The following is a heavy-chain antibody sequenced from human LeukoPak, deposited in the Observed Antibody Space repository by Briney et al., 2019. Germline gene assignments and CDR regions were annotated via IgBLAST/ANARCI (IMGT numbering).Heavy chain of an antibody. CDR1: GESFSGYS. V-gene: IGHV4-34*01. CDR3: ARALMAAQVKHLDY. CDR2: INQRRNT. J-gene: IGHJ4*02. D-gene: IGHD3-3*02. Sequence: SETLSLTCVVYGESFSGYSWSWIRQPPGKGLEWIGEINQRRNTNYNPSLKSRVTISIDTSKNQFSLKLSSVTAADTAVYYCARALMAAQVKHLDYWGQGTLVTVSS.